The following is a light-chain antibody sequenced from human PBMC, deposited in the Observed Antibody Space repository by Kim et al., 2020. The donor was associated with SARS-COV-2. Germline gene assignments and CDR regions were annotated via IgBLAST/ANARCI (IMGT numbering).Light chain of an antibody. CDR2: AAS. Sequence: DIQMTQSPSSLSASVGDRVTITCRASQSISSYLNWYQQKPGKAPKLLNYAASSLQSGVPSRFSGSGSGTDFTLTISSLQPEDFATYYCQQSYSTPPLSFGGGTKVDIK. CDR3: QQSYSTPPLS. V-gene: IGKV1-39*01. J-gene: IGKJ4*01. CDR1: QSISSY.